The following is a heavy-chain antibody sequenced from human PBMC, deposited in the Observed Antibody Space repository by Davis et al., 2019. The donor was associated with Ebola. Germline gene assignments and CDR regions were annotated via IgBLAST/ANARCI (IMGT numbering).Heavy chain of an antibody. Sequence: AASVKVSCKASGGTFSSYAISWVRQAPGQGLEWMGGIIPIFGTANYAQKFQGRVTITADKSTSTAYMELSSLRSEDTAVYYCARTVEYSSSLFDYGMDVWGQGTTVTVSS. V-gene: IGHV1-69*06. CDR1: GGTFSSYA. J-gene: IGHJ6*02. CDR3: ARTVEYSSSLFDYGMDV. CDR2: IIPIFGTA. D-gene: IGHD6-6*01.